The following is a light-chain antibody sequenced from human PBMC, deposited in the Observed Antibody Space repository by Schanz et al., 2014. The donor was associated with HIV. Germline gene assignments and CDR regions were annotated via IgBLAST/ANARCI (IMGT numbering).Light chain of an antibody. Sequence: QSALTQPASVSGSPGQSITISCTGTSSDVGRYDYVSWYQHHPGKAPKLIIYDVTSRPSGVSNRFSGSKSGNTASLTISGLQAEDEADYYCSSYTSSSAYVFGTGTKLTV. CDR2: DVT. V-gene: IGLV2-14*03. CDR1: SSDVGRYDY. CDR3: SSYTSSSAYV. J-gene: IGLJ1*01.